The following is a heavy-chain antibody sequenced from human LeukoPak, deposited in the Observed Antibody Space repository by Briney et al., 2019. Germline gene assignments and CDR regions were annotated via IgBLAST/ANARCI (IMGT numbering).Heavy chain of an antibody. Sequence: GGSLRLSCAASGFTFSSYAMSWVRQAPGKGMEWVSSISGSGGSTYYADSVKGRFTISRDNSKNTLYLQMNSLRAEDTAVYYCAKTPVATIRYFDYWGQGTLVTVSS. CDR1: GFTFSSYA. CDR2: ISGSGGST. D-gene: IGHD5-12*01. V-gene: IGHV3-23*01. CDR3: AKTPVATIRYFDY. J-gene: IGHJ4*02.